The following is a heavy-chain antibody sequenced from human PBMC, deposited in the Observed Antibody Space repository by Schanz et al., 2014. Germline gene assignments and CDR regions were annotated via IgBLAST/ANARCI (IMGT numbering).Heavy chain of an antibody. CDR1: GFNFYTSA. D-gene: IGHD2-8*01. J-gene: IGHJ5*01. CDR3: AKWDDTVPDPEPMRGWFDS. CDR2: ISARGEVS. V-gene: IGHV3-23*04. Sequence: EVRLVESGGGLVQPGGSLRLSCVASGFNFYTSAMTWVRQAPGKGLEWVSVISARGEVSNYSDSVKGRFIVSRDNSRATLYLQMNSLRAADTAVDYCAKWDDTVPDPEPMRGWFDSWGQGTLVTVSS.